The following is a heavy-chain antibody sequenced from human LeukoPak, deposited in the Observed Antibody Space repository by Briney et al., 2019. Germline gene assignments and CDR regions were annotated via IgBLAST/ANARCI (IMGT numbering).Heavy chain of an antibody. D-gene: IGHD6-19*01. V-gene: IGHV3-7*03. J-gene: IGHJ4*02. CDR2: IKQAGTEK. Sequence: QPGGSLRPSCAASGFTFSSYWMTWVRQAPGKGLEWVANIKQAGTEKYYVDSVKGRFTISRDNAKNSLFLQMNSLRAEDTAVYYCAKVSSPLDCWGQGTLVTVSS. CDR1: GFTFSSYW. CDR3: AKVSSPLDC.